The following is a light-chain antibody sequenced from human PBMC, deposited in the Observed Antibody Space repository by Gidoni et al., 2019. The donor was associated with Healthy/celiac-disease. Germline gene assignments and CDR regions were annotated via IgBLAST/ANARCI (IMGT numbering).Light chain of an antibody. V-gene: IGLV1-44*01. CDR2: SND. J-gene: IGLJ1*01. CDR1: TSNIGSNT. CDR3: AAWDDSLNGFYV. Sequence: QSVLTQSPSASGTPGQRVTFSCSGSTSNIGSNTVSWYQQLPGTAAKLLIYSNDQRPSGVPDRFSGSQSGTSASLAISGLQSEDEADYYCAAWDDSLNGFYVFGTGTKVTVL.